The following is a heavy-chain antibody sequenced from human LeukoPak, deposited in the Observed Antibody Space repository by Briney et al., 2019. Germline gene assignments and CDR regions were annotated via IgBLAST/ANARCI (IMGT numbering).Heavy chain of an antibody. D-gene: IGHD3-22*01. J-gene: IGHJ4*02. Sequence: GRSLRLSCAASGFTFSSYAMHWVRQAPGKGLEWVAVISYDGSNKYYADSVKGRFTISRDNSKNTLYLQMSSLRAEDTAVYYCVKGLRYYDSSDTFDYWGQGTLVTVSS. CDR3: VKGLRYYDSSDTFDY. V-gene: IGHV3-30*14. CDR1: GFTFSSYA. CDR2: ISYDGSNK.